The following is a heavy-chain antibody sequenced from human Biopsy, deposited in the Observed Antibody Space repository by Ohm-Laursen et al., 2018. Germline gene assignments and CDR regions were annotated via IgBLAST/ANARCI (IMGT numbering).Heavy chain of an antibody. Sequence: TLSLTCTVSGDSIKNDAWSWIRQFPGKGLEWLGYMLHSGHSDYNPSLERRLTLSIDASKNQISLNLSSVTAADTAIYYCARHFGSTAIFDYWGQGALITVSS. V-gene: IGHV4-59*08. J-gene: IGHJ4*02. CDR3: ARHFGSTAIFDY. CDR1: GDSIKNDA. CDR2: MLHSGHS. D-gene: IGHD5/OR15-5a*01.